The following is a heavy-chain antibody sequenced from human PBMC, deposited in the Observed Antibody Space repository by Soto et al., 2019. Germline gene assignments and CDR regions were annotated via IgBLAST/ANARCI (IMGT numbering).Heavy chain of an antibody. CDR3: AKGVVREPAYFDY. Sequence: GGSLRLSCTVSGFTFSAFAMYWVRQAPGKGLEWVALISYDGTNEDYAESVRGRFTISRDNSKNTLYLDMNSLSAEDSAVYFCAKGVVREPAYFDYWGQGTLVTVSS. J-gene: IGHJ4*02. V-gene: IGHV3-30*18. D-gene: IGHD3-10*01. CDR2: ISYDGTNE. CDR1: GFTFSAFA.